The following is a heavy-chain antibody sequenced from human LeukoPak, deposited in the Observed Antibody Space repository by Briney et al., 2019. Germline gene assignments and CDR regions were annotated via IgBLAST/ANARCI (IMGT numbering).Heavy chain of an antibody. V-gene: IGHV3-53*01. CDR3: AKGHYYGSGSYWV. D-gene: IGHD3-10*01. Sequence: QPGGSLRLSCAASGFTVSSNYMSWVRQAPGKGLGWVSVIYSGGSTYYADSVEGRFTVSRDNSKNTLYLEMRSLRAEDTAVYYCAKGHYYGSGSYWVWGQGTLVTVSS. J-gene: IGHJ4*02. CDR1: GFTVSSNY. CDR2: IYSGGST.